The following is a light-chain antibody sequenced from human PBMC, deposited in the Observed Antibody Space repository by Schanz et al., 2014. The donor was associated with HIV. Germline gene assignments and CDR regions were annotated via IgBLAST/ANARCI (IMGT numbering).Light chain of an antibody. CDR1: SSDIGSNT. Sequence: QSVLTQPPSASGTPGQRVTISCSGSSSDIGSNTVNWYQQLPGTAPKLLIYSNNQRPSGVPDRFSGSKSGNTAYLTVSGLQAEDEADYYCTSYAGSLRLVFGGGTKLTVL. V-gene: IGLV1-44*01. J-gene: IGLJ2*01. CDR3: TSYAGSLRLV. CDR2: SNN.